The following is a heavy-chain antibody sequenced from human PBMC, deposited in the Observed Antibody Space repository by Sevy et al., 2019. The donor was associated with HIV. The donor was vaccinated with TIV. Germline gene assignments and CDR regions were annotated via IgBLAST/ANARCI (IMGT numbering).Heavy chain of an antibody. CDR1: GFTFSSYA. CDR3: ANQDYDFWSGYSMQYYFDY. D-gene: IGHD3-3*01. CDR2: ISGSGGST. V-gene: IGHV3-23*01. Sequence: GGSLRLSCAASGFTFSSYAMSWVRQAPGKGLEWVSAISGSGGSTYYADSVKGRFTISRENSKNTLYLQMNSLRAEDTAVYYCANQDYDFWSGYSMQYYFDYWGQGTLVTVSS. J-gene: IGHJ4*02.